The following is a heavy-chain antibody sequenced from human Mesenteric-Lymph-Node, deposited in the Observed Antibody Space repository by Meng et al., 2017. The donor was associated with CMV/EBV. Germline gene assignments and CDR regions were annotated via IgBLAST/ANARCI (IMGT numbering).Heavy chain of an antibody. CDR2: IYSGGTT. CDR3: ARDFSYGFDY. D-gene: IGHD5-18*01. J-gene: IGHJ4*02. V-gene: IGHV3-66*02. CDR1: GFTVSVNY. Sequence: GESLKISCAASGFTVSVNYMSWVRQAPGKRLEWVSVIYSGGTTYYADPVKGRFTISRDNSKNTLYLQMNSLRGEDTAVYYCARDFSYGFDYWGQGTLVTVSS.